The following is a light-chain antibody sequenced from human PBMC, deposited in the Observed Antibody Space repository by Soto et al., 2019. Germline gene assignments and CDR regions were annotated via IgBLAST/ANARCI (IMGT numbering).Light chain of an antibody. V-gene: IGKV1-5*03. Sequence: DTQMTQSPSTLSASVGDRVTITCRASQSIGSWLAWYQQKPGKASKLLIYKTSILENGVPSRFSGSGSGTEFTLSISSLQPDDFATYYCHQYNSYWTFGQGTKVEIK. CDR3: HQYNSYWT. J-gene: IGKJ1*01. CDR2: KTS. CDR1: QSIGSW.